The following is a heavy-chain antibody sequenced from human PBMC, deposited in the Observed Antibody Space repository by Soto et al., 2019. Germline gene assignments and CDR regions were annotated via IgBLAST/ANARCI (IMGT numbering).Heavy chain of an antibody. CDR1: GGSISSYY. V-gene: IGHV4-59*01. CDR3: ARVITIFGVVMIPNWFDP. Sequence: SETLSLTCTVSGGSISSYYWSWIRQPPGKGLEWIGYIYYSGSTNYNPSLKSRVTISVDTSKNQCSLKLSSVTAADTAVYYCARVITIFGVVMIPNWFDPWGQGTLVTVSS. J-gene: IGHJ5*02. CDR2: IYYSGST. D-gene: IGHD3-3*01.